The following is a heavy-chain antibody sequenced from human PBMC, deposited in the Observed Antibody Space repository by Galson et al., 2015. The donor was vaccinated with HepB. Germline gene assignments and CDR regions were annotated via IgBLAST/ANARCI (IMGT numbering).Heavy chain of an antibody. V-gene: IGHV2-70*01. CDR1: GFSLSTSGMC. J-gene: IGHJ6*03. CDR3: ARTSIAVAGKGVELRPHYYMDV. Sequence: PALVKPTQTLTLTCTFSGFSLSTSGMCVSWIRQPPGKALGWLALIDWDDDKYYSTSLKTRLTISKDTSKNQVVLTMTNMDPVDTATYYCARTSIAVAGKGVELRPHYYMDVWGKGTTVTVSS. CDR2: IDWDDDK. D-gene: IGHD6-19*01.